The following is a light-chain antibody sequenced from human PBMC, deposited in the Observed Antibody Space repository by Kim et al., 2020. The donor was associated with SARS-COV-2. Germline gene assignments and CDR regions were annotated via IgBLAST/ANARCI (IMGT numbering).Light chain of an antibody. CDR3: QHYMRFPYT. V-gene: IGKV1-5*03. CDR1: QTISTW. J-gene: IGKJ2*01. Sequence: SASVRDSVTLSSRASQTISTWLSWYQQKRGKAPKLLLYLASTVESGVPSMFSSSGSGTESTLTSDSLQPDDFATYYWQHYMRFPYTFGQGTKLEI. CDR2: LAS.